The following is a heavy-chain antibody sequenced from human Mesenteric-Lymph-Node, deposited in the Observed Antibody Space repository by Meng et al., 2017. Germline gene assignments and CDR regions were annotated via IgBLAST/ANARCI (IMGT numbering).Heavy chain of an antibody. J-gene: IGHJ4*02. CDR3: ARMIGSGPFDY. CDR2: IYYTGRT. CDR1: GASVSTSYY. Sequence: QVRLQESGPGLVRTSLTLSRTCTVSGASVSTSYYWSWIRQSPGKRLELIGYIYYTGRTDYNPSLKSRVTISVDTSKNQFSLRLNSVTAADTAVYYCARMIGSGPFDYWGQGTLVTVSS. V-gene: IGHV4-61*01. D-gene: IGHD6-19*01.